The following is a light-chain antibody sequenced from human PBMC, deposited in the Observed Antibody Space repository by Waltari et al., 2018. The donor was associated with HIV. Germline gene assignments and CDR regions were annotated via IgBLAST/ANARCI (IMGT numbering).Light chain of an antibody. CDR1: SGSIASHY. CDR2: EDN. V-gene: IGLV6-57*01. CDR3: QSYDSSNYV. J-gene: IGLJ1*01. Sequence: NFMLTQPHSVSESPGKTVTISCTRSSGSIASHYVPWYQQRPGSSPTTVIYEDNQRPSGVPDRFSGSIDSSSNSASLTISGLKTEDEADYYCQSYDSSNYVFGTGTKVTVL.